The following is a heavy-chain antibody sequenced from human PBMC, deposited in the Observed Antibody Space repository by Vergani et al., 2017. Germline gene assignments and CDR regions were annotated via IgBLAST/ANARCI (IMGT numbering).Heavy chain of an antibody. D-gene: IGHD2-15*01. Sequence: QVQLQESGPGLVKPSQTLSLTCTVSGGSISSGGYYWSWIRQHPGKGLEWIGYIYYSGRTYYNPSLKSRVTISVDTSKNQFSLKLSSVTAADTAVYYCARAPKDIVVVVAATRGYYFDYWGQGTLVTVSS. CDR1: GGSISSGGYY. CDR3: ARAPKDIVVVVAATRGYYFDY. J-gene: IGHJ4*02. CDR2: IYYSGRT. V-gene: IGHV4-31*03.